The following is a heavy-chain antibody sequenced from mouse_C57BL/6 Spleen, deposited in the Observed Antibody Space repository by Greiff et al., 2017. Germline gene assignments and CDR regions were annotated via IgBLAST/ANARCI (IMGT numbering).Heavy chain of an antibody. Sequence: VQLQQSGPELVKPGASVKMSCKASGYTFTDYYMHWVKQKPGKGLEWIGEIYPGSGNTYYNEKFKGKATLTADTSSSTAYMQLSSLTSEDSAVYVCARSRGYGNWYFDVWGTGTTVTVSS. J-gene: IGHJ1*03. CDR3: RSRGYGNWYFDV. CDR1: YTFTDYYM. D-gene: IGHD2-1*01. CDR2: YPGSGNTY. V-gene: IGHV1-83*01.